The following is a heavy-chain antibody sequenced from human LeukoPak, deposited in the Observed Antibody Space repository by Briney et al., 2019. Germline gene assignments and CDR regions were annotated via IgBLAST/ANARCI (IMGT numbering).Heavy chain of an antibody. D-gene: IGHD4-17*01. J-gene: IGHJ4*02. CDR3: ARGRPPHDYGTLFDY. Sequence: SETLSLTCTVSGGAITGYYWSWIRQPPGRGLEWMGYIYYSGGTNYNPSLKSRVTMSVDTSKKQFSLKLSSVTAADTAVNYCARGRPPHDYGTLFDYWGQGTLVTVSS. V-gene: IGHV4-59*01. CDR1: GGAITGYY. CDR2: IYYSGGT.